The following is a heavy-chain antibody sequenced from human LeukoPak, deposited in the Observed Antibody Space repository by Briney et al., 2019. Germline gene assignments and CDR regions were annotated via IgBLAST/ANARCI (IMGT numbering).Heavy chain of an antibody. V-gene: IGHV4-39*02. CDR2: IYYSGST. D-gene: IGHD3-10*01. CDR1: GGSISSSSYY. CDR3: ARDPGSYYASGAFDI. Sequence: SETLSLTCTVSGGSISSSSYYWGWIRQPPGKGLEWIGSIYYSGSTYYNPSLKSRVTISVDTSKNQFSLKLSSVTAADTAVYYCARDPGSYYASGAFDIWGQGTMVTVSS. J-gene: IGHJ3*02.